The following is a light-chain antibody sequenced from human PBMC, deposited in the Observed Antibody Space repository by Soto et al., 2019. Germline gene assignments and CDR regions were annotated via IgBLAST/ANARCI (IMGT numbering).Light chain of an antibody. CDR3: TSYTTSRIWV. CDR2: EVS. CDR1: SGDVGHYNY. J-gene: IGLJ3*02. V-gene: IGLV2-14*01. Sequence: QSVLTQPASVSGSPGQSITISCTGSSGDVGHYNYVSWYQQHPGKAPKLMIYEVSNRPSGVSNRFSGSKSGNTASLIISGLQAEDEADYYCTSYTTSRIWVFGGGNKLTVL.